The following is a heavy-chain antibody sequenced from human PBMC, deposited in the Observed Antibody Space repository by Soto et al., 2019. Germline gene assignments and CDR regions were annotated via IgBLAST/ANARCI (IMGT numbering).Heavy chain of an antibody. CDR3: ARRWGAAVDY. V-gene: IGHV4-59*08. J-gene: IGHJ4*02. CDR2: IYYSGST. Sequence: QVQLQESGPGLVKPSETLSLTCTVSGGSISSYYWSWIRQPPGKGLEWIGYIYYSGSTNYNPSIKSGVTISVDTSKNQCSLELSSVTAADTAVYYCARRWGAAVDYWGQGTLVTVSS. D-gene: IGHD1-26*01. CDR1: GGSISSYY.